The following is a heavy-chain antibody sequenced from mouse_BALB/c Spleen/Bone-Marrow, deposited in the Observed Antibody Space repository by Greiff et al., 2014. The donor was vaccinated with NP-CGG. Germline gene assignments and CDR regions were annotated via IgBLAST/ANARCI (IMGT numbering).Heavy chain of an antibody. Sequence: QVQLQQSGAELVRPGSSVKISCKSSGYVFSTYWINWVKQRPGQGLEWIGQIYPGDGDTDFNGKFKDKATLTADESSNTAYMQHSSLTSEDSAVYFCARGGISVDYWGQGTTLTVSS. CDR3: ARGGISVDY. J-gene: IGHJ2*01. V-gene: IGHV1-80*01. CDR2: IYPGDGDT. CDR1: GYVFSTYW.